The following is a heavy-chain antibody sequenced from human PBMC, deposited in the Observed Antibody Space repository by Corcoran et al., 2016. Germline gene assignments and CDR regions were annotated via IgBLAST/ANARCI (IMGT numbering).Heavy chain of an antibody. CDR3: TTPVVVINYFDY. CDR2: IKSKTDGGTT. CDR1: GFTFSNAW. V-gene: IGHV3-15*01. J-gene: IGHJ4*02. D-gene: IGHD3-22*01. Sequence: EVQLVESGGGLVKPGGSLRLSCAASGFTFSNAWMSWVRQAPGKGLEWVGRIKSKTDGGTTDYAAPVKGRFTISRDDSKNTLYLQMNSLKTEDTAVYYGTTPVVVINYFDYWGQGTLVTVSS.